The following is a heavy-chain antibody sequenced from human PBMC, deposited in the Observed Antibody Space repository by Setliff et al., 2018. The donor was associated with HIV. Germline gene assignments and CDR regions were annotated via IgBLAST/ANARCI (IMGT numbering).Heavy chain of an antibody. CDR3: ARLTTGAAFDI. D-gene: IGHD4-17*01. Sequence: PSETLSLTCTVSGGSIRSSSYYWGWIRQPPGKGLEWIGEIYHSGSTNYKPSLKRRVTISVDKSKIQFSLKLSSVTAADTAVYYCARLTTGAAFDIWGQGTMVTVSS. CDR2: IYHSGST. J-gene: IGHJ3*02. V-gene: IGHV4-39*07. CDR1: GGSIRSSSYY.